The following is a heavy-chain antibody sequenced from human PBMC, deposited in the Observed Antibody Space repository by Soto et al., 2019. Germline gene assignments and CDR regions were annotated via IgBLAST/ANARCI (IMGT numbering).Heavy chain of an antibody. V-gene: IGHV3-30*18. CDR1: GFTFSSYG. D-gene: IGHD3-10*01. J-gene: IGHJ4*02. CDR3: AKSHNKIPRGVIINY. Sequence: VGSLRLSCAASGFTFSSYGMQWGRQAPGKGLEWVAVISYDGSNKYYADSVKGRFTISKDNSKNTLYLQMNSLRAEDTAVYYCAKSHNKIPRGVIINYWGQGTLVKSPQ. CDR2: ISYDGSNK.